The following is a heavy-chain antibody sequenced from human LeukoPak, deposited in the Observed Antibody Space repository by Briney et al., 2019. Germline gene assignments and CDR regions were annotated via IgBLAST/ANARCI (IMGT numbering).Heavy chain of an antibody. D-gene: IGHD4-17*01. CDR3: AATYGDYVGGFDY. CDR2: ISYVGSNK. CDR1: GFTFSSYA. Sequence: GGSLRLSRAASGFTFSSYAMHWVRQAPGKGLEWVAVISYVGSNKYYADSVKGRFTISRDNSKNTLYLQMNSLRAEDTAVYYCAATYGDYVGGFDYWGQGTLVTVSS. J-gene: IGHJ4*02. V-gene: IGHV3-30-3*01.